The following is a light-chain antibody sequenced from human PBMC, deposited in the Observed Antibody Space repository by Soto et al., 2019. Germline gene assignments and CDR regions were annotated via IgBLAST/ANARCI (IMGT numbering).Light chain of an antibody. CDR1: SSDVGSYNY. Sequence: QSVLTQPTSVSGSPGQSITISCTGTSSDVGSYNYVSWYQQHPGKAPKLMIYDVSNRPSGVSDRFPGSKSGNTASLTISGLQAEDEADYYCTSYITAGTYVFGTGTKV. V-gene: IGLV2-14*03. CDR3: TSYITAGTYV. J-gene: IGLJ1*01. CDR2: DVS.